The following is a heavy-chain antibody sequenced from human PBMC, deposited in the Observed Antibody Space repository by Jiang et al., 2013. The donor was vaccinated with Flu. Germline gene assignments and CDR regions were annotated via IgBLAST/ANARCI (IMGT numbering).Heavy chain of an antibody. J-gene: IGHJ4*03. CDR2: INPSGGST. D-gene: IGHD4-17*01. CDR1: GGTFSSYT. V-gene: IGHV1-46*01. Sequence: SGAEVKKPGSSVKVSCKASGGTFSSYTIIWVRQAPGQGLEWMGIINPSGGSTNYAQKFEGRVTMTSDTSTTTVYMELSSLRSDDTAVYFCCESLHNYGDY. CDR3: CESLHNYGDY.